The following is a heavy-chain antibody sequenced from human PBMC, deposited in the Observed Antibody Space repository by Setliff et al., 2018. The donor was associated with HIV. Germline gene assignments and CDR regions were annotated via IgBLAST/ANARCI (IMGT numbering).Heavy chain of an antibody. J-gene: IGHJ4*02. V-gene: IGHV4-4*08. CDR2: IYKSGSA. D-gene: IGHD5-18*01. CDR1: GGSISSYH. Sequence: SETLSLTCTVSGGSISSYHWSWIRQPPGKGLEWIGHIYKSGSANYSPSLKGRVTISADTSRSQFSLKLTSVTAADTAIYYCGRLSDTAMASFDSWGQGTLVTVSS. CDR3: GRLSDTAMASFDS.